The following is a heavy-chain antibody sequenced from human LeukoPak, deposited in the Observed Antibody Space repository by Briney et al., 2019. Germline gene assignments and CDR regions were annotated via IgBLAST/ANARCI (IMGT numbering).Heavy chain of an antibody. CDR3: ARETSGMTTIAYFDY. CDR2: INPNSGGT. Sequence: ASVTVSCKASGYTFTGYYMHWVRQAPGQGLEWMGRINPNSGGTNYAQNFQGRVTMTRDTSISTAYMELSRLRSDDTAVYYCARETSGMTTIAYFDYWGQGTLVTVSS. CDR1: GYTFTGYY. V-gene: IGHV1-2*06. D-gene: IGHD3-10*01. J-gene: IGHJ4*02.